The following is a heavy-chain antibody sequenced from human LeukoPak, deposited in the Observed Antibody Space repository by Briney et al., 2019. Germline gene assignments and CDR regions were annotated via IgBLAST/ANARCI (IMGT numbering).Heavy chain of an antibody. CDR1: GGSISSGGYS. D-gene: IGHD5-18*01. V-gene: IGHV4-30-2*01. CDR2: IYHSGST. Sequence: PSETLSLTCVVSGGSISSGGYSWSWVRQPPGKGLEWIGYIYHSGSTYYNPSLKSRVTISVDRSKNQFSLKLSSVTAADTAVYYCARYNRDTGGYGMDVWGQGTTVIVSS. CDR3: ARYNRDTGGYGMDV. J-gene: IGHJ6*02.